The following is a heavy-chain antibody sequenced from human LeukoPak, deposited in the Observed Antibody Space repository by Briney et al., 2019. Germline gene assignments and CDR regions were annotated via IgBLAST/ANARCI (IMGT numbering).Heavy chain of an antibody. V-gene: IGHV3-23*01. J-gene: IGHJ3*02. CDR3: AVDTAFIENAFDI. CDR1: GFTFSSYA. Sequence: PGGSLRLSCAASGFTFSSYAMSWVRQAPGKGLEWVSAISGSGGSTYYVDSVKGRFTISRDNSKNTLYLQMNSLRAEDTAVYYCAVDTAFIENAFDIWGQGTMVTVSS. CDR2: ISGSGGST. D-gene: IGHD5-18*01.